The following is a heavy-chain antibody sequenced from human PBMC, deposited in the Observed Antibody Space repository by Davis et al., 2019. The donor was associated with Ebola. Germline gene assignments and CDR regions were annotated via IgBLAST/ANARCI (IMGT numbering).Heavy chain of an antibody. D-gene: IGHD3-16*01. CDR3: ARDSKRSPYDYVWGNIA. V-gene: IGHV3-13*01. CDR2: FVIPGYT. J-gene: IGHJ5*02. Sequence: PGGSLRLSCAASGSTFSSYDLPWIRHATAKGLKWVSAFVIPGYTYYPGSVKGRFTIARENAKNSLYLQMNSLRAEATAVYYCARDSKRSPYDYVWGNIAWGQGTLVTVSS. CDR1: GSTFSSYD.